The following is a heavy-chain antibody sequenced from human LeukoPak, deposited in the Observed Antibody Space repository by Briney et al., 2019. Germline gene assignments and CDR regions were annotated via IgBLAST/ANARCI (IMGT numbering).Heavy chain of an antibody. CDR3: ARDEGVWSGSDH. V-gene: IGHV3-21*01. CDR2: ITSSSSYI. J-gene: IGHJ4*02. Sequence: GGSLRLSCAASGFTFSSYNMNWVRQAPGKGLEWVSSITSSSSYIYYADSVKGRFTISRDNAKNSLYLQMNSLRAEDTAVYYCARDEGVWSGSDHWGPGSLVTVSS. D-gene: IGHD3-3*01. CDR1: GFTFSSYN.